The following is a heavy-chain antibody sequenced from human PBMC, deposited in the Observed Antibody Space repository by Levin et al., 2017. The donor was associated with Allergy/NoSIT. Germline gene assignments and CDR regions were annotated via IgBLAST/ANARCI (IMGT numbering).Heavy chain of an antibody. V-gene: IGHV3-48*01. CDR1: GFTFSSYS. D-gene: IGHD5-12*01. CDR2: ISSLSSTI. J-gene: IGHJ4*02. CDR3: ARDGGYSGYVYGY. Sequence: GESLKISCAASGFTFSSYSMNWVRQAPGKGLEWVSYISSLSSTIYYADSVKGRFTISRDNAKNTVYLQMNSLRAEDTAVYYCARDGGYSGYVYGYWGQGTLVTVSS.